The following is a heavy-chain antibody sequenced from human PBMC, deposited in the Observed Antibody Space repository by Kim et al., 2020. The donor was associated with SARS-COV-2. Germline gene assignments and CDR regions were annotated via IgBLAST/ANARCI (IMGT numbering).Heavy chain of an antibody. J-gene: IGHJ6*02. CDR1: GYTFTSYG. D-gene: IGHD3-22*01. Sequence: ASVKVSCKASGYTFTSYGISWVRQAPGQGLEWMGWISAYNGNTNYAQKLQGRVTMTTDTSTSTAYMELRSLRSDDTAVYYCARDVPHNYYDSSGYLGNGRAYYYYYGMDVWGQGTTVTVSS. V-gene: IGHV1-18*01. CDR3: ARDVPHNYYDSSGYLGNGRAYYYYYGMDV. CDR2: ISAYNGNT.